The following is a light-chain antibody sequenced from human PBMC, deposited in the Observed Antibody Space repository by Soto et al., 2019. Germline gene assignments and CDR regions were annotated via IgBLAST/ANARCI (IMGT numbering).Light chain of an antibody. Sequence: QSALTQPASVSGSPGQSITISCAGTSDDVGDYKYVSWYQQHTVKAPKPLIYEATNRPSRISGRFSASKSGNTASLTISGLQAEDEADYYCSSYSRNTLFVFGSGTRSPS. CDR3: SSYSRNTLFV. CDR1: SDDVGDYKY. V-gene: IGLV2-14*01. CDR2: EAT. J-gene: IGLJ1*01.